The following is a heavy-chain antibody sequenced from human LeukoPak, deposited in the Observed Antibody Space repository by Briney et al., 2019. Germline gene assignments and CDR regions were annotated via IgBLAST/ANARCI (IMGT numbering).Heavy chain of an antibody. V-gene: IGHV4-34*01. Sequence: SETLSLTCAVYGGSFSGYYWSWIRQPPGKGLEWIGEINHSGSTNYNPSLKSRVTISVDTSKNQFSLKLSSVTAADTAVYYCARGGYYDSSGYYHWNWFDPWGQGTLVTVSS. CDR1: GGSFSGYY. D-gene: IGHD3-22*01. CDR3: ARGGYYDSSGYYHWNWFDP. CDR2: INHSGST. J-gene: IGHJ5*02.